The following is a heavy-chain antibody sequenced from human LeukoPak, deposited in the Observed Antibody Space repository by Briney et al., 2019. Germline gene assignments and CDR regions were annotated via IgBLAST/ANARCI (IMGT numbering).Heavy chain of an antibody. CDR3: ARRRFATPFDH. V-gene: IGHV4-39*07. Sequence: SETLSLTCTVSGGSLSSGVSYWAWVRQPPGTGLGWIGTIYYSGSTYYNPSLKGRDTMSLDTSKNQLSLRLTSVTAADTAVYYCARRRFATPFDHWGRGTLVTVSS. D-gene: IGHD2-15*01. J-gene: IGHJ4*02. CDR2: IYYSGST. CDR1: GGSLSSGVSY.